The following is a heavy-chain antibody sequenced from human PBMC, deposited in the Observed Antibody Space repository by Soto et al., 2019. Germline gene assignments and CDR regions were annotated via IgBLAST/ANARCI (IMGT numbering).Heavy chain of an antibody. V-gene: IGHV4-39*01. Sequence: SETLSLTCTVSGGSISSSSYYWGWIRQPPGKGLEWIGSIYYSGSTYNNPSLKSRVTISVDTSKNQFSLKLSSVTAADTAVYYCARRPAATYYYYMDVWGKGTTVTVSS. J-gene: IGHJ6*03. CDR2: IYYSGST. D-gene: IGHD2-2*01. CDR1: GGSISSSSYY. CDR3: ARRPAATYYYYMDV.